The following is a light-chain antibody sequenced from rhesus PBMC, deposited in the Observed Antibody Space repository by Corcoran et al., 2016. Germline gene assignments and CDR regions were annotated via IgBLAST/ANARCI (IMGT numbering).Light chain of an antibody. CDR2: GAS. J-gene: IGKJ4*01. CDR3: QKYSSSPLT. V-gene: IGKV3-53*01. CDR1: QSDSSY. Sequence: QVILTQSPATLSLSPGERATLSCRASQSDSSYLAWYQQTPGQAPRLLIYGASSRATGIPDRVSGSGSGTEFTIPISSLEPEDFAVYYYQKYSSSPLTFGGGTKVEIK.